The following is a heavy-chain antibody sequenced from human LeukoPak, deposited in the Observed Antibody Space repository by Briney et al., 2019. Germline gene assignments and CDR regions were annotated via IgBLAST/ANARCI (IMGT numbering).Heavy chain of an antibody. D-gene: IGHD3-10*01. V-gene: IGHV3-23*01. CDR2: ISISGGTT. Sequence: PGGSLRLSCAASGFTFSSFSMNWVRQAPGKGLEWISVISISGGTTYYADSVKGRFTISRDNSKNTLYLQMNSLRDEDTAVYYCAKLWFGEGVDRAWGQGTTVTVSS. CDR1: GFTFSSFS. CDR3: AKLWFGEGVDRA. J-gene: IGHJ6*02.